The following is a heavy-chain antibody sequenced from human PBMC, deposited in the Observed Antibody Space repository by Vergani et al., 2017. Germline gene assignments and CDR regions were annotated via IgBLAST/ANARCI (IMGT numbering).Heavy chain of an antibody. CDR3: ARLGYCSSTSCYRVHWYFDL. CDR2: ISSSGRTI. V-gene: IGHV3-48*03. Sequence: EVQLVESGGGLVQPGGSLRLSCAASGFTFSSYEMNWVRKAPGKGLEGVSYISSSGRTINYAYSVKGRFTISRDNAKNSLYLQMNSLRAEDTSVYYCARLGYCSSTSCYRVHWYFDLWGRGTLVTVSS. J-gene: IGHJ2*01. D-gene: IGHD2-2*02. CDR1: GFTFSSYE.